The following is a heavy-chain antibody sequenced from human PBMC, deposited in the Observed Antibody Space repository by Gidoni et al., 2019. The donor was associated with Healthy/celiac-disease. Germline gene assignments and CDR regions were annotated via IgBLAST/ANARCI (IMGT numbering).Heavy chain of an antibody. Sequence: QVQLQESGPGLVKPSGTLSLTCAVSGGSISSSNWWRWVRQPPGKGREWIGEIYHSGSTNYNPSLKSRVTISVDKSKNQFSLKLSSVTAADTAVYYCASIEHSSPEGYFDYWGQGTLVTVSS. J-gene: IGHJ4*02. CDR1: GGSISSSNW. D-gene: IGHD6-6*01. CDR2: IYHSGST. CDR3: ASIEHSSPEGYFDY. V-gene: IGHV4-4*02.